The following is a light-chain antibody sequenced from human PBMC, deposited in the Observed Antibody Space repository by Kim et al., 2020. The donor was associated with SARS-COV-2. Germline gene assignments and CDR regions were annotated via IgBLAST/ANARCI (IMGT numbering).Light chain of an antibody. J-gene: IGLJ2*01. Sequence: SSELTQPPSVSVSPGQTASITCSGDKLGDKYACWYQQKPGQSPVLVTYQDSKRPSGIPERFSGSNSGNTATLTISGTQAMDEADYYCQAWDSSTVVFGGGTQLTVL. V-gene: IGLV3-1*01. CDR1: KLGDKY. CDR3: QAWDSSTVV. CDR2: QDS.